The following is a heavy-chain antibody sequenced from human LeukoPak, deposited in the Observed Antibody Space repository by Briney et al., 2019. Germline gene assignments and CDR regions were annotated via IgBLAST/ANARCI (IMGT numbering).Heavy chain of an antibody. V-gene: IGHV3-23*01. Sequence: TGGSLRLSCVASGFTFSNYAMNWVRQAPGKGLEWVSGIGGGGENTDYADSVRGRFTISRDNSKNTLCLQMNSLRVEDTAIYYCAKDVRGYHRPIDYWRQGVLVTVSS. J-gene: IGHJ4*02. CDR1: GFTFSNYA. D-gene: IGHD3-22*01. CDR3: AKDVRGYHRPIDY. CDR2: IGGGGENT.